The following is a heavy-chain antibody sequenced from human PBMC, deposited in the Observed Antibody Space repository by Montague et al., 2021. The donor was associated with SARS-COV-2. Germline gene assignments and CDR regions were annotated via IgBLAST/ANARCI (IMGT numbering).Heavy chain of an antibody. D-gene: IGHD1-26*01. V-gene: IGHV4-59*01. Sequence: SETLSLTCTVSRGIIDNYYWNWIRQSPDTGLEWIGFVFYTGLNKYNPSLESRVTISLDTSGNQFSLRLTSVAAADTAVYFCARGLGANLDYWGQGILVTV. CDR2: VFYTGLN. CDR3: ARGLGANLDY. CDR1: RGIIDNYY. J-gene: IGHJ4*02.